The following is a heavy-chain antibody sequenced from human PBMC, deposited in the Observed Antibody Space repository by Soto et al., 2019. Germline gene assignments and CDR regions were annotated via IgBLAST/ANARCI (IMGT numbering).Heavy chain of an antibody. CDR2: TYYRSTWNN. Sequence: SQTLSLTRVISGDSVSSNSATWNWIRQSPSRGLEWLGRTYYRSTWNNDYAGSVKSRITINADTTNNQFSLHLNSVTPEDTAVYYCAAYTTSSAYWGQGALVTVSS. J-gene: IGHJ4*02. CDR1: GDSVSSNSAT. D-gene: IGHD6-6*01. V-gene: IGHV6-1*01. CDR3: AAYTTSSAY.